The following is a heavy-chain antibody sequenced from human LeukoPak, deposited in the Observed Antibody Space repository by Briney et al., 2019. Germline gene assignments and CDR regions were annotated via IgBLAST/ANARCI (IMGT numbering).Heavy chain of an antibody. CDR1: GFTFSNYA. CDR2: IRTSGDNT. D-gene: IGHD6-19*01. J-gene: IGHJ5*02. Sequence: PGGSLRLSCAASGFTFSNYAMSWVRQATGKGLEWVSTIRTSGDNTYYADSLKGRFTISRDNSKNTLYLQMISLRAEDTALYYCAKCVTGWPNWFDPWGQGTLVTVSS. CDR3: AKCVTGWPNWFDP. V-gene: IGHV3-23*01.